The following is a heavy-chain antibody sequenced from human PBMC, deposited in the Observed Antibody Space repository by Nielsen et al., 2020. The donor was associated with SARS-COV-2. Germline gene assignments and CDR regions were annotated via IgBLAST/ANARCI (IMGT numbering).Heavy chain of an antibody. CDR3: ARGGGEDFFYGGKSYYYGMDV. CDR1: GYTLTELS. J-gene: IGHJ6*02. D-gene: IGHD4-23*01. V-gene: IGHV1-24*01. CDR2: FDPEDGET. Sequence: ASVKVSCKVSGYTLTELSMHWVRQAPGKGLEWMGGFDPEDGETIYAQKFQGRVTMTEDTSTDTAYMELSSLRSEDTAVYYCARGGGEDFFYGGKSYYYGMDVWGQGTTVTVSS.